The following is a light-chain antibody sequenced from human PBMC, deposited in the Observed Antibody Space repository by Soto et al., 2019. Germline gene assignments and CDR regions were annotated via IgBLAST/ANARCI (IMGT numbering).Light chain of an antibody. CDR1: SSNIGAGND. CDR2: DNR. Sequence: QSVLTQPPSVSGAPGQRVTISCTGSSSNIGAGNDVQWYQQLPGTAPKLLIYDNRQRPSGVPDRFSGSTSGTSASLAITGLQAEDEADYYCQSSDSLSGSYVFGTGTQLTVL. CDR3: QSSDSLSGSYV. V-gene: IGLV1-40*01. J-gene: IGLJ1*01.